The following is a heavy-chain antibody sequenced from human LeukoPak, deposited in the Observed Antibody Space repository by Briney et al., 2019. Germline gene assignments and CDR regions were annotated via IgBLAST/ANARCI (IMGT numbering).Heavy chain of an antibody. D-gene: IGHD3-10*01. V-gene: IGHV3-30*03. CDR2: IPYDGRNK. CDR3: ARDRGGGNYYYHYGMDV. CDR1: GFTFSSYD. J-gene: IGHJ6*02. Sequence: GGCLRLSCAASGFTFSSYDMSWVRQAPGKGLEWVAVIPYDGRNKYHTDSVKGRFTISRHTSKNTLYLQMNSLRAEDTAVYSCARDRGGGNYYYHYGMDVWGQGTTVTVSS.